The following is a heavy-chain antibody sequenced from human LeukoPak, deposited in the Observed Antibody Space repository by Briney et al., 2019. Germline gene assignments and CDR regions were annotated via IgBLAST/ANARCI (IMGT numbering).Heavy chain of an antibody. V-gene: IGHV4-34*01. J-gene: IGHJ4*02. CDR2: INHSGST. CDR1: GGSFSGYY. D-gene: IGHD6-19*01. Sequence: SETLSLTCAVYGGSFSGYYWSWIRQPPGKGLEWIGEINHSGSTNYNPSLKSRVTISVDTSKNQFSLKLSSVTAADTAVYYCARGSSGHYFGYWGKGTLVTVS. CDR3: ARGSSGHYFGY.